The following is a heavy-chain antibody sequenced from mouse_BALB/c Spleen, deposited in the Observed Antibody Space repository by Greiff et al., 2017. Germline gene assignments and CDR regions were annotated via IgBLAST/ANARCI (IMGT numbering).Heavy chain of an antibody. D-gene: IGHD1-1*01. J-gene: IGHJ2*01. CDR3: ARTDYGSSYAFDY. Sequence: EVQGVESGGGLVKPGGSLKLSCAASGFTFSSYTMSWVRQTPEKRLEWVATISSGGGNTYYPDSVKGRFTISRDNAKNNLYLQMSSLKSEDTAMYYCARTDYGSSYAFDYWGQGTTLTVSS. CDR2: ISSGGGNT. V-gene: IGHV5-9*03. CDR1: GFTFSSYT.